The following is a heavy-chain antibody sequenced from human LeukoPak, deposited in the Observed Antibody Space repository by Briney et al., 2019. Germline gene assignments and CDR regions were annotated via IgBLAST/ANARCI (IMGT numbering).Heavy chain of an antibody. CDR2: TSGSSDFI. J-gene: IGHJ4*02. D-gene: IGHD3-3*01. Sequence: PVGSLRLSCAASGFTFSRYSMNWVRQAPGKGLEWVSSTSGSSDFIYYADSVKGRFAISRDNAKNSLYLQMHSLRAEDTAVYFCAREILGEFGLDYWGQGALVTVSS. CDR3: AREILGEFGLDY. V-gene: IGHV3-21*01. CDR1: GFTFSRYS.